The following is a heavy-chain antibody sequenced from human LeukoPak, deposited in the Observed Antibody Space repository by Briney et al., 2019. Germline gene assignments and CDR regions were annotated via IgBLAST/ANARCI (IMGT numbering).Heavy chain of an antibody. CDR1: GFTFDDYG. V-gene: IGHV3-20*04. Sequence: GGSLRLSCAASGFTFDDYGMSWVRQAPGKGLEWVSGINWNGGSTGYADSVKGRFTISRDNAKNSLYLQMNSLRAEDTALYYCARCHSTSCYARDGWFDPWGQGTLVTVSS. CDR2: INWNGGST. D-gene: IGHD2-2*01. CDR3: ARCHSTSCYARDGWFDP. J-gene: IGHJ5*02.